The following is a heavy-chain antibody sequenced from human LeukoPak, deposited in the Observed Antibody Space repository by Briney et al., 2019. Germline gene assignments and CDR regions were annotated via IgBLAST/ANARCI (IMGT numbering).Heavy chain of an antibody. Sequence: PGGSLRLSCAASGFTFSSYGMHWVRQAPGKGLEWVANIKQDGSEKYYVDSVKGRFTISRDNAKNSLYLQMNSLRAEDTAVYYCARDESNYDFWSGYLIYGMDVWGQGTTVTVSS. CDR1: GFTFSSYG. D-gene: IGHD3-3*01. CDR3: ARDESNYDFWSGYLIYGMDV. J-gene: IGHJ6*02. V-gene: IGHV3-7*03. CDR2: IKQDGSEK.